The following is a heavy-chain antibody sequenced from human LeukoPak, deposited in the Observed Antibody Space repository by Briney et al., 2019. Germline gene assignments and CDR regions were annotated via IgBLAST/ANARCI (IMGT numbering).Heavy chain of an antibody. CDR2: IYTSGST. J-gene: IGHJ4*02. D-gene: IGHD3-10*01. CDR1: GGSISSGSYY. V-gene: IGHV4-61*02. Sequence: PSETLSLTCTVSGGSISSGSYYWSWIRQPAGKGLEWIGRIYTSGSTNYNPSLKSRVTISVDTSKNQFSLKLSSVIAADTAVYYCARVKVGGSGRYHYFDYWGQGTLVTVSS. CDR3: ARVKVGGSGRYHYFDY.